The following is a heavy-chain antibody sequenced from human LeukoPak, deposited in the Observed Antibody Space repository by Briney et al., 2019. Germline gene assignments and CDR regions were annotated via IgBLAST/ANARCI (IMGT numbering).Heavy chain of an antibody. J-gene: IGHJ4*02. CDR2: VNSDGSST. CDR3: VRGSTQYSSGWYGLDY. CDR1: GFTFSSYW. Sequence: PGGSLRLSCAASGFTFSSYWMHWVRQAPGKGLVWVSRVNSDGSSTTYADSVKGRFTISRDNAKNTLYLQMNSLRAEDTAVYYRVRGSTQYSSGWYGLDYWGQGTLVTVSS. V-gene: IGHV3-74*01. D-gene: IGHD6-19*01.